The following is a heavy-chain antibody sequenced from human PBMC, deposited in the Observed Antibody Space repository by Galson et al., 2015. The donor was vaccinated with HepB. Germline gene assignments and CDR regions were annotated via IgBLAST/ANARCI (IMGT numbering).Heavy chain of an antibody. CDR3: ARGHRFLNWFDP. CDR2: INPNSGGT. V-gene: IGHV1-2*04. Sequence: SVKVSCKASGGTFTGYYMHWVRQAPGQGLEWMGWINPNSGGTNYAQKFQGWVTMTRDTSISTAYMELSRLRSDDTAVYYCARGHRFLNWFDPWGQGTLVTVSS. D-gene: IGHD3-3*01. J-gene: IGHJ5*02. CDR1: GGTFTGYY.